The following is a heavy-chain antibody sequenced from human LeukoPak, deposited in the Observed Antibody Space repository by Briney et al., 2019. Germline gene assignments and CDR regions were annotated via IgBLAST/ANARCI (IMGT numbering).Heavy chain of an antibody. Sequence: PSETPSLTCAVYGGSFSGYYWSWIRQPPGKGLEWIGEINHSGSTNYNPSLKSRVTISVDTSKNQFSLKLSSVTAADTAVYYCARGHLGDYDFWSGPRTNWFDPWGQGTLVTVSS. J-gene: IGHJ5*02. D-gene: IGHD3-3*01. CDR3: ARGHLGDYDFWSGPRTNWFDP. V-gene: IGHV4-34*01. CDR1: GGSFSGYY. CDR2: INHSGST.